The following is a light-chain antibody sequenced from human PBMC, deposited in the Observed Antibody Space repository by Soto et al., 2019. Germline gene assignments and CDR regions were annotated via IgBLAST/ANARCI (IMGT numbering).Light chain of an antibody. CDR2: GAS. CDR1: QSVRSDY. V-gene: IGKV3-20*01. Sequence: EIVLTQSPDTLSLSPGQRATLSCRASQSVRSDYFAWYQQKPGQAPRLLIYGASSRAAGIPDRFTGSGSGTEFTLTISRLEPEDFAVYYCQQYNNWPSLTFGQGTKVDIK. CDR3: QQYNNWPSLT. J-gene: IGKJ1*01.